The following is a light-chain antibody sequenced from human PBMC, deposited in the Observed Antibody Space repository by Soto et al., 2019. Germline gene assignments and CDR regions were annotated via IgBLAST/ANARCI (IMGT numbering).Light chain of an antibody. CDR3: CLYDV. CDR1: SSDVGSYNL. Sequence: QSALTQPASVSGSPGQSITISCTGTSSDVGSYNLVSWYQQHPGKAPKPMIYEGSKRPSGVSNRFSGSKSGNTASLTISGLQAEDEADYYCCLYDVFGGGTQLTVL. J-gene: IGLJ7*01. V-gene: IGLV2-23*01. CDR2: EGS.